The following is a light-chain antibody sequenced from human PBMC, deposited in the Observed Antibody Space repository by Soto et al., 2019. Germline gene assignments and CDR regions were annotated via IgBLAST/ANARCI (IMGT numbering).Light chain of an antibody. CDR2: GAS. V-gene: IGKV3-15*01. CDR1: QSVSNK. Sequence: EIVMTQSPATLSVSPGERATLSCRASQSVSNKLSWYQQKPCQAPRLIIYGASTRATGIPASFSGSGSGTEFTLTISSLQSEDFADYYCQQYNNWPRTFGQGTKVEIK. J-gene: IGKJ1*01. CDR3: QQYNNWPRT.